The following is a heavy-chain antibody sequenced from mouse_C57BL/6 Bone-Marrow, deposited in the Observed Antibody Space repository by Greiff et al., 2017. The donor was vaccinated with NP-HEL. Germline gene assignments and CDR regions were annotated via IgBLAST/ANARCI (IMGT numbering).Heavy chain of an antibody. D-gene: IGHD2-2*01. CDR1: GFSLTSYG. CDR2: IWSGGST. V-gene: IGHV2-2*01. J-gene: IGHJ2*01. CDR3: ARMEYGYDGYYFDY. Sequence: VKLQESGPGLVQPSQSLSITCTVSGFSLTSYGVHWVRQSPGKGLEWLGVIWSGGSTDYNAAFISRLSISKDNSKSQVFFKMNSLQADDTAIYYCARMEYGYDGYYFDYWGQGTTLTVSS.